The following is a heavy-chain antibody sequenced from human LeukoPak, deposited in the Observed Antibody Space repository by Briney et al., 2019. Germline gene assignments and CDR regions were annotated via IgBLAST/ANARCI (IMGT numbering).Heavy chain of an antibody. CDR1: VGSFSGYY. V-gene: IGHV4-34*01. D-gene: IGHD6-13*01. J-gene: IGHJ4*02. CDR3: ARGSGSSWSHVFFDY. CDR2: INHSGST. Sequence: PSETLSLTCAVYVGSFSGYYWSWIRQPPGKGLEWIGEINHSGSTNYNPSLKSRVTISVDTSKNQFSLKLSSVTAADTAVYYCARGSGSSWSHVFFDYWGQGTLVTVSS.